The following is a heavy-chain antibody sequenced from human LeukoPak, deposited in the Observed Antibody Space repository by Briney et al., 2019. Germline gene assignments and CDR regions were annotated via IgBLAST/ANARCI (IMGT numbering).Heavy chain of an antibody. V-gene: IGHV4-59*01. CDR3: AREVVEDGDYDWFDP. CDR1: GGSISSYY. J-gene: IGHJ5*02. CDR2: IYYSGST. Sequence: SETLSLTCTVSGGSISSYYWSWIRQPPGKGLEWIGYIYYSGSTNYNPSLQSRVTISVDTSKNQFSLKLSSVTAADTAVYYCAREVVEDGDYDWFDPWGQGTLVTVSS. D-gene: IGHD4-17*01.